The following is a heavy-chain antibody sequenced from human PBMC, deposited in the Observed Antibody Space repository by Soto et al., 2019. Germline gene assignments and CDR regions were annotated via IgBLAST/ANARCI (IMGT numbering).Heavy chain of an antibody. Sequence: PSETLSLTCAVSGGSISSGGYCWSWIRQPPGKGLEWIGYIYHSGSTYYKSSLKSRVTISVDRSKNQFSLKLSSVTAADTAVYYCARGYCSSTGCYSDAFDIWGQGTMVTVSS. J-gene: IGHJ3*02. D-gene: IGHD2-2*02. V-gene: IGHV4-30-2*01. CDR3: ARGYCSSTGCYSDAFDI. CDR2: IYHSGST. CDR1: GGSISSGGYC.